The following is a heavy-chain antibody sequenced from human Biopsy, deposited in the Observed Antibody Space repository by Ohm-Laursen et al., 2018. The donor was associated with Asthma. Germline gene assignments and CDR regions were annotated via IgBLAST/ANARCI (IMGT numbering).Heavy chain of an antibody. J-gene: IGHJ4*02. D-gene: IGHD2-2*01. Sequence: PSVKASCKSLGGTFNTYVIGWVLQAPGQGLEWRGGINSVFGTTTYPQKFQDRVTITADDSTSTVYMELSSLRSEDTAVYYCARKAGSCISRTCYSLDFWGQGTLVTVSS. CDR1: GGTFNTYV. V-gene: IGHV1-69*01. CDR3: ARKAGSCISRTCYSLDF. CDR2: INSVFGTT.